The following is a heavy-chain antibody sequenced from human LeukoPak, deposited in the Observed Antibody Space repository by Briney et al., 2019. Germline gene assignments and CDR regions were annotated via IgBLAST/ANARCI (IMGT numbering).Heavy chain of an antibody. CDR2: ISGSGTI. D-gene: IGHD3-9*01. Sequence: SETLSLTCTVSGGSINSYWSWIRQPAGKGLEWIGRISGSGTITYNPALQSRLSISIDTSKNQFSLKLSSVTAADTAVYYCARGRYFDWLLKRNYYYYYMDVWGKGTTVTVSS. V-gene: IGHV4-4*07. CDR3: ARGRYFDWLLKRNYYYYYMDV. CDR1: GGSINSY. J-gene: IGHJ6*03.